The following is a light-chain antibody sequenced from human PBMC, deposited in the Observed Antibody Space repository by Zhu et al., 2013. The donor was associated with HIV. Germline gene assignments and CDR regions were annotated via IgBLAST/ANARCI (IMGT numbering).Light chain of an antibody. CDR1: ADVDLR. Sequence: IVLTQSPATLSVSPGETVTLSCRASADVDLRVAWYQHKPGQSPRLLVYGASTRATDVPARFRGSGSGTDYTLTISSLEPEDSGVYYCQQRSNWRNTFGPGTKLEI. J-gene: IGKJ2*01. CDR3: QQRSNWRNT. V-gene: IGKV3-11*01. CDR2: GAS.